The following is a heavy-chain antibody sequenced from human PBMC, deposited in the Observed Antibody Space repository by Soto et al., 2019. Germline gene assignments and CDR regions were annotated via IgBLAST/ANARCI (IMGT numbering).Heavy chain of an antibody. CDR2: ISAYNGNT. J-gene: IGHJ6*02. D-gene: IGHD3-22*01. V-gene: IGHV1-18*01. CDR3: ARGNSGYYDSSGYYFNYYYYGMDV. CDR1: GYTFTSYG. Sequence: ASVKVSCKASGYTFTSYGISWVRQAPGQGLEWMGWISAYNGNTNYAQKLQGRVTMTTDTSTSTAYMELRSLRSDDTAVYYCARGNSGYYDSSGYYFNYYYYGMDVWGQGTTVTVSS.